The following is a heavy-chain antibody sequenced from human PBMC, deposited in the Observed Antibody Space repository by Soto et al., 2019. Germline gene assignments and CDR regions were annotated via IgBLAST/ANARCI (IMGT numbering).Heavy chain of an antibody. Sequence: GGSLRLSCAASGFTFSSYGMSWVRQAPGKGLEWVSGISGSGGSTDYADSVKGRFTISRDNSKNTLYLQMNSLRAEDTAVYFCARAASYNWNHHYFQYWGQGTLVTVSS. D-gene: IGHD1-20*01. CDR3: ARAASYNWNHHYFQY. CDR2: ISGSGGST. CDR1: GFTFSSYG. V-gene: IGHV3-23*01. J-gene: IGHJ1*01.